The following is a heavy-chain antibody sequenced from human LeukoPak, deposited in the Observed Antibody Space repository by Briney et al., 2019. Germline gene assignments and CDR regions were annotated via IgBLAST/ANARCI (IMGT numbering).Heavy chain of an antibody. D-gene: IGHD5-12*01. V-gene: IGHV3-7*01. CDR3: VRDGGVSGYDLLDY. Sequence: GGSLRLSCTASGFIFSNYWMTWVRQAPGKGLEWVAQINQDGSKEYYIDSVKARFGISRDNARNSLSLQMNSLRAEDTAAYYCVRDGGVSGYDLLDYWGQGTLVTVSS. CDR1: GFIFSNYW. J-gene: IGHJ4*02. CDR2: INQDGSKE.